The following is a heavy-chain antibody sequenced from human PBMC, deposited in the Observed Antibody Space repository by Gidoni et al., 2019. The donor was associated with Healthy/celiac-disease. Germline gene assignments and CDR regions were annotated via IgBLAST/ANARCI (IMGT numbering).Heavy chain of an antibody. CDR1: GFTFSSYR. CDR2: ISSSSRTI. Sequence: EAKPVESGGGLVQPGGSLRLSCDASGFTFSSYRMNWVRQDRGRGVELGSYISSSSRTIYYSDSLKGRFTISRDNAKNSLYLQMNSLRAEDTAVYCCARDPLQAPWPYYMDVWGKGTTVTVSS. CDR3: ARDPLQAPWPYYMDV. D-gene: IGHD5-12*01. V-gene: IGHV3-48*01. J-gene: IGHJ6*03.